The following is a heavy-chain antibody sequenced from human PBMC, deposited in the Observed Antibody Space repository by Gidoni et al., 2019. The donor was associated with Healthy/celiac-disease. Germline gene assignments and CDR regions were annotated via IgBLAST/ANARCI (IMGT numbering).Heavy chain of an antibody. CDR1: GFTFSSYA. CDR3: AKEGPPSGVVIYLHGMDV. V-gene: IGHV3-23*01. Sequence: EVELLESGGGLVQPGGSLRLSCAASGFTFSSYAMGWVRQAPGKGLEVVSGSSGSGSSTYYADSLKGRFTSNSDNSKNTLYLQMNSLRAEDTAVYYCAKEGPPSGVVIYLHGMDVSGPRDHGHRLL. D-gene: IGHD3-22*01. CDR2: SSGSGSST. J-gene: IGHJ6*02.